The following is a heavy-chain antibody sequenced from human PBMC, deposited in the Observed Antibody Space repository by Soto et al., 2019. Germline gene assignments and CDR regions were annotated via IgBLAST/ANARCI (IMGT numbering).Heavy chain of an antibody. CDR1: GGSFSGYY. J-gene: IGHJ4*02. Sequence: SETLSLTCAVYGGSFSGYYWIWIRQPPGKGLEWIGEINHSGSTNYNPSLKSRVTISVDTSKNQFSLKLSSVTAADTAVYYCARGAGGTLTTVTFDYWGQGTLVTVSS. V-gene: IGHV4-34*01. CDR3: ARGAGGTLTTVTFDY. D-gene: IGHD4-17*01. CDR2: INHSGST.